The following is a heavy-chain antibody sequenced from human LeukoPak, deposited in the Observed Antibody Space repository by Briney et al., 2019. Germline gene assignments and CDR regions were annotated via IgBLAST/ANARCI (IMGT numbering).Heavy chain of an antibody. Sequence: GESLKISCKGSGYSFTNYWIGWVRQMPGKGLEWMGIIYPGDSDTRYSPSFQGQVTISVDESISTAYLQWSSLKASDTATYYCVRGSTRWQQVALDYWGQGTLVTVSS. J-gene: IGHJ4*02. CDR3: VRGSTRWQQVALDY. CDR2: IYPGDSDT. D-gene: IGHD6-13*01. V-gene: IGHV5-51*01. CDR1: GYSFTNYW.